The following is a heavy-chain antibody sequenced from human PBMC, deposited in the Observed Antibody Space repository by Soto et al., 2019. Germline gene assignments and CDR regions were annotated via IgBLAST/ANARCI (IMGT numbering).Heavy chain of an antibody. Sequence: QLQLQESGPGLVKPSETLSLTCTVSGGSIRSSSYYWGWIRQPPGKGLEWIGSIYYSGSTYYNPSLKSRVTKSVDTSKTRFSMRLSAVTAADTALYYCARLKLGRYSSGRVFQYWGQGTLVTVSS. CDR3: ARLKLGRYSSGRVFQY. CDR1: GGSIRSSSYY. V-gene: IGHV4-39*01. D-gene: IGHD6-19*01. CDR2: IYYSGST. J-gene: IGHJ1*01.